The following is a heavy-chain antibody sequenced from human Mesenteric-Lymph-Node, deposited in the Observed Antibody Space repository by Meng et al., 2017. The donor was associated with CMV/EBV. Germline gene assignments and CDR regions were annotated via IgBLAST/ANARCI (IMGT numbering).Heavy chain of an antibody. V-gene: IGHV1-46*01. J-gene: IGHJ5*02. CDR1: GYTFTSYY. CDR3: ARRLRAGWFDP. Sequence: SCKASGYTFTSYYMHWVRQAPGQGLEWMGIINPSGGSTSYAQKFQGRVTMTTDTSTSTAYMELRSLRSDDTAVYYCARRLRAGWFDPWGQGTLVTVSS. CDR2: INPSGGST. D-gene: IGHD5-18*01.